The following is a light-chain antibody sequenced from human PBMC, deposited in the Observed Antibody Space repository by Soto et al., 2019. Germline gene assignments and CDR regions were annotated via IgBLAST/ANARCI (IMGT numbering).Light chain of an antibody. J-gene: IGKJ1*01. V-gene: IGKV3-15*01. CDR1: QSVSSN. Sequence: MVMTQSPATLSVSPGERATLSCRASQSVSSNLAWYQQKPDQAPRLLIYGASTRATGIPARFSGSGSGTEFTLTISSLQSEDFAVYYCQQYSNWPPWTFGQGTKVDIK. CDR3: QQYSNWPPWT. CDR2: GAS.